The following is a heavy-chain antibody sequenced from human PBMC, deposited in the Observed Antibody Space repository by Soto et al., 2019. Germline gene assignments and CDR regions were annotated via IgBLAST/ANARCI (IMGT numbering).Heavy chain of an antibody. CDR3: ARDQVKGTMTIL. CDR2: ISYDGSNK. J-gene: IGHJ4*02. V-gene: IGHV3-30-3*01. Sequence: QVQLVESGGGVVQPGRSLRLSCAASGFTFINYAMHWVRQAPGKGLEWVAVISYDGSNKYYADSVKGRFTISRDNSKNTMYLHMNSLSAEDTAVYHCARDQVKGTMTILWGQGTLVTVSS. D-gene: IGHD4-17*01. CDR1: GFTFINYA.